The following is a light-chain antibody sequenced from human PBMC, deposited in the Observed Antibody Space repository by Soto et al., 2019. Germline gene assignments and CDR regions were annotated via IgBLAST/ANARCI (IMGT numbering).Light chain of an antibody. CDR2: DVS. Sequence: QSVLTQPASVSGSPGQSSPISCTGTSSDVGGYNYVSWYQQHPGKAPKLMIYDVSNRPSGVSNRFSGSKSGNTASLTISGLQAEDEADYYCSSYTSSSTAYVFGTGTKVTVL. V-gene: IGLV2-14*01. CDR1: SSDVGGYNY. J-gene: IGLJ1*01. CDR3: SSYTSSSTAYV.